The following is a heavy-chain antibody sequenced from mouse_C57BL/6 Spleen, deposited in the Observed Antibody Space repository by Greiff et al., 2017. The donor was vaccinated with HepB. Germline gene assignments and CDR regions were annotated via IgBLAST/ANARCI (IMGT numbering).Heavy chain of an antibody. CDR3: ARADSNYAMDY. V-gene: IGHV1-52*01. D-gene: IGHD2-5*01. J-gene: IGHJ4*01. CDR2: IDPSDSET. CDR1: GYTFTSYW. Sequence: VQLQQSGAELVRPGSSVKLSCKASGYTFTSYWMHWVKQRPIQGLEWIGNIDPSDSETNYNQKFKDKATLTVDKSSSTAYMQLSSLTSEDSAVYYCARADSNYAMDYWGQGTSVTVSS.